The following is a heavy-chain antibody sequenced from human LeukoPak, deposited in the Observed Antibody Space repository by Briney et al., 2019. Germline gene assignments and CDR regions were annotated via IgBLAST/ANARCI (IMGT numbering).Heavy chain of an antibody. Sequence: SVKVSCKASGGTFSSYAISWVRQAPGQGLEWMGRIIPILGIANYAQKFQGRVTITADKSTSTAYMELSSLRSEDTVVYYCARRVVEMATINYYGMDVWGQGTTVTVSS. V-gene: IGHV1-69*04. J-gene: IGHJ6*02. D-gene: IGHD5-24*01. CDR2: IIPILGIA. CDR3: ARRVVEMATINYYGMDV. CDR1: GGTFSSYA.